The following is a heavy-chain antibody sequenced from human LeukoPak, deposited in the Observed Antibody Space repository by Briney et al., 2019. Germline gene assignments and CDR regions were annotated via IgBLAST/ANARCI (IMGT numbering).Heavy chain of an antibody. D-gene: IGHD3-10*01. CDR3: ARARQGGSAKGYYYYYMDV. CDR1: GYTFSTYE. J-gene: IGHJ6*03. V-gene: IGHV1-8*02. CDR2: MNPNSGNT. Sequence: ASVKVSCKTAGYTFSTYEINWVRQAPGQGLEWMGWMNPNSGNTGYAEKLQGRVSITTNTSISTVYMELSSLIYEDTAVYYCARARQGGSAKGYYYYYMDVWGKGTTVTVPS.